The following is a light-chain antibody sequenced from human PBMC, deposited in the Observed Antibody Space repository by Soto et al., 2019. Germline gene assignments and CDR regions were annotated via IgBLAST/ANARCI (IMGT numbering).Light chain of an antibody. CDR3: QQYDKWPTWT. V-gene: IGKV3-15*01. CDR2: GAS. Sequence: EIVMTQSPATLSVSPGERATPSFRAIQSFSSNLAWYQQKPGQAPRLLIYGASTRAPSIPARFSGSGSGTDFTLTISSLQSEDFAVYYCQQYDKWPTWTFGQGTKVDI. J-gene: IGKJ1*01. CDR1: QSFSSN.